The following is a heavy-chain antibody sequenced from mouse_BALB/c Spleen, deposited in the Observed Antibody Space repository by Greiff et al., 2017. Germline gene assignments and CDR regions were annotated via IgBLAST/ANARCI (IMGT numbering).Heavy chain of an antibody. J-gene: IGHJ1*01. V-gene: IGHV5-17*02. CDR2: ISSGSSTI. CDR1: GFTFSSFG. Sequence: EVKLMESGGGLVQPGGSRKLSCAASGFTFSSFGMHWVRQAPEKGLEWVAYISSGSSTIYYADTVKGRFTISGDNPKNTLFLQMTSLRSEDTAMYYCARGGNYSYWYFDVWGAGATGTVSA. CDR3: ARGGNYSYWYFDV. D-gene: IGHD2-1*01.